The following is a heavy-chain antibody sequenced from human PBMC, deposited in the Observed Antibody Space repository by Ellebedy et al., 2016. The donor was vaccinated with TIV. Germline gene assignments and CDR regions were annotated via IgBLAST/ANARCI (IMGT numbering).Heavy chain of an antibody. CDR1: GFSLTTSTMR. CDR3: ARIDSSGYYFDY. J-gene: IGHJ4*02. V-gene: IGHV2-70*04. CDR2: IDWDDDE. Sequence: SGPTLVXPTQTLTLTCTFSGFSLTTSTMRVSWIRQPPGKALEWLARIDWDDDEFYSTSLKTRLTISKDTSKNQVVLTMTNMDPVDTATYYCARIDSSGYYFDYWGQGTLVTVSP. D-gene: IGHD3-22*01.